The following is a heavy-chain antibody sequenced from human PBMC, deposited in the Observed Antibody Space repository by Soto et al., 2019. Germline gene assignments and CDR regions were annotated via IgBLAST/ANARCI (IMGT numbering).Heavy chain of an antibody. Sequence: GSLRLSCAASGFTFSSYGMHWVRQAPGKGLEWVAVIWYDGSNKYYADSVKGRFAISRDNSKNTLYLQMNSLRAEDTAVYYCARRRIAARPVYYYYMDVWAKGPRSPSP. D-gene: IGHD6-6*01. V-gene: IGHV3-33*01. CDR1: GFTFSSYG. CDR2: IWYDGSNK. CDR3: ARRRIAARPVYYYYMDV. J-gene: IGHJ6*03.